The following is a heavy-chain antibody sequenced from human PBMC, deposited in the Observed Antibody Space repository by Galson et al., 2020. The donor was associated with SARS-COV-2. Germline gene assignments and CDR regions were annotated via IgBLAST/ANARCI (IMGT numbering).Heavy chain of an antibody. CDR2: IYYSGST. Sequence: SETLSLTCTVSGGSISSGGYYWSWIRQHPGKGLEWIGYIYYSGSTYYNPSLKSRVTISVDTSKNQFSLKLSSVTAADTAVYYCATTTPPPYDYVWGSYTVRSYFQHWGQGTLVTVSS. CDR1: GGSISSGGYY. V-gene: IGHV4-31*03. CDR3: ATTTPPPYDYVWGSYTVRSYFQH. D-gene: IGHD3-16*01. J-gene: IGHJ1*01.